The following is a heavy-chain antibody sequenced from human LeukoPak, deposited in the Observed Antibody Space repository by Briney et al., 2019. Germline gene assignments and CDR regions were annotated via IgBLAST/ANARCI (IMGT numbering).Heavy chain of an antibody. CDR2: ISSSSSTI. CDR3: AREDTTMGDYGYDY. V-gene: IGHV3-48*01. J-gene: IGHJ4*02. CDR1: GFTFSSYS. Sequence: GGSLRLSCAASGFTFSSYSMNWVRQAPGKGLEWVSYISSSSSTIYYADSVEGRFTISRDNAKNSLYLQMNSLRAEDTAVYYCAREDTTMGDYGYDYWGQGTLVTVSS. D-gene: IGHD4-17*01.